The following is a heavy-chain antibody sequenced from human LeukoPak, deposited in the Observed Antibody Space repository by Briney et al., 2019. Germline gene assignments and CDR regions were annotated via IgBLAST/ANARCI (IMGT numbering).Heavy chain of an antibody. V-gene: IGHV3-7*01. J-gene: IGHJ4*02. CDR2: IKQDGSEK. CDR3: ARSGKWEPYDY. CDR1: GFTFTSYW. D-gene: IGHD1-26*01. Sequence: GGSLRLSCAASGFTFTSYWMSWVRQAPGKGLEWVANIKQDGSEKYYVDSVKGRFTISRDNAKNSLFLRMNSLRAEDTAVYYCARSGKWEPYDYWGQGTLVTVSS.